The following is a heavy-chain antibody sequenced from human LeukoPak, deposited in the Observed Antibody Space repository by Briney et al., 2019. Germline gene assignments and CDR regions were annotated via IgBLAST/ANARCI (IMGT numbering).Heavy chain of an antibody. Sequence: GGSLRLSCAASGFTFSSYSMNWVRQAPGKGLEWVSSISSSSSYIYYADSVKGRFTISRDNSKNTLYLQMNSLRAEDTAVYYCARDFYDSSGYQTNPGAWGQGTLVTVSS. CDR1: GFTFSSYS. V-gene: IGHV3-21*01. CDR2: ISSSSSYI. J-gene: IGHJ4*02. CDR3: ARDFYDSSGYQTNPGA. D-gene: IGHD3-22*01.